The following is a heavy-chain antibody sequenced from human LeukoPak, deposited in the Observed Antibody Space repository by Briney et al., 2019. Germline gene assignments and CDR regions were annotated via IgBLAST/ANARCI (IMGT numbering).Heavy chain of an antibody. J-gene: IGHJ6*03. CDR3: ARDQRDYYYYYMDV. CDR2: ISSSSRTI. CDR1: GFTFSSYS. Sequence: GGSLRPSCAASGFTFSSYSINWVRQAPGKGLEWVSYISSSSRTIWYADSVKGRFTISRDNAKKSLYLQMNSLRAEDTAVYYWARDQRDYYYYYMDVLGKGTTVTVSS. V-gene: IGHV3-48*04.